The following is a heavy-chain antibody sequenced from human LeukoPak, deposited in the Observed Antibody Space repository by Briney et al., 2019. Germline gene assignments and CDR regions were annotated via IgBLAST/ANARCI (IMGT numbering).Heavy chain of an antibody. J-gene: IGHJ4*02. CDR2: TSGDEDST. CDR1: GLTFKNFA. CDR3: TIDLMTGFSSGWHFGY. D-gene: IGHD6-19*01. V-gene: IGHV3-23*01. Sequence: GGSLRLSCAASGLTFKNFAMSWVCQAPGKGLEWLAVTSGDEDSTHYADSVRGHFVISTDNSKNTSFLHMKSLRAEDTAVYYCTIDLMTGFSSGWHFGYWGQGTLVTVSS.